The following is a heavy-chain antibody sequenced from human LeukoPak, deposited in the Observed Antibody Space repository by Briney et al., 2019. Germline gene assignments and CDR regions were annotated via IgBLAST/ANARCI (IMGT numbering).Heavy chain of an antibody. D-gene: IGHD2-21*01. J-gene: IGHJ4*02. CDR2: ISGNAVNT. Sequence: TGGSLRLSCAASGFTFSSYWMHWVRQAPGKGLEWVSGISGNAVNTYYADSVKGRFTISRDNSKNTLYLQMNSLRAEDTAVYYCATEKGDSPDYWGQGTPVTVSS. V-gene: IGHV3-23*01. CDR3: ATEKGDSPDY. CDR1: GFTFSSYW.